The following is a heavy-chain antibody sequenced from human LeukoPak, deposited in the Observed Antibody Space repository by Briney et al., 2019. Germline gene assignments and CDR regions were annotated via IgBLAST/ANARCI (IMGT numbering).Heavy chain of an antibody. Sequence: GGSLRLSCAASGSTFKLYWMHWVRQVPGRRPVWVSRINDDGSDTIYADSVRGRFTISRDDAKNTVYLQMNNLRAEDTAVYYCVRGGPSTWSWGQGTLVTVSS. J-gene: IGHJ5*02. D-gene: IGHD2-15*01. V-gene: IGHV3-74*01. CDR1: GSTFKLYW. CDR2: INDDGSDT. CDR3: VRGGPSTWS.